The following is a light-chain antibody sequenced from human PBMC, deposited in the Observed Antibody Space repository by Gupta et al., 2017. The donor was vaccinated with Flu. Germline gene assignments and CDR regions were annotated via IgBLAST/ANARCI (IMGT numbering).Light chain of an antibody. CDR3: QQYFSPST. CDR1: QRLFYSSNNKNY. Sequence: ILFTQSPAPLPVSLPETASLSCRSRQRLFYSSNNKNYVAWYQQKSGQPPKLLLYWASTRDFGVPDRFIGSGYGKDCTLASNDLQAEDGATYYGQQYFSPSTFGGGTKVQI. J-gene: IGKJ4*01. CDR2: WAS. V-gene: IGKV4-1*01.